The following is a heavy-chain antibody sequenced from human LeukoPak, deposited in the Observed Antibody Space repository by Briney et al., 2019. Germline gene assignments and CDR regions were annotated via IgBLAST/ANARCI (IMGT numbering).Heavy chain of an antibody. CDR3: ARHYSSSWSTNGDWFDP. V-gene: IGHV4-59*08. D-gene: IGHD6-13*01. Sequence: PSETLSLTCTVSGGSIRSYYWSWIRQPPGKGLEWIGYIYYSGSANYNPSLKSRVTISVDTSKNQFSLKLSSVTAADTAVYYCARHYSSSWSTNGDWFDPWGQGTLVTVSS. J-gene: IGHJ5*02. CDR1: GGSIRSYY. CDR2: IYYSGSA.